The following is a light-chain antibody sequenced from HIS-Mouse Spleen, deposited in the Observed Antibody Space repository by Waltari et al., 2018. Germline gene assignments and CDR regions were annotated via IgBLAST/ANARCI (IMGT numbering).Light chain of an antibody. CDR1: AFPKKY. CDR2: EDS. J-gene: IGLJ2*01. CDR3: YSTDSSGNHRV. Sequence: SYELTQPPSVSVSPGQTARLTCSGEAFPKKYAYWYQQKSGQAPVLVIDEDSKRPAGIHERFSGSSSGTMATLTISGAQVEDEADYYCYSTDSSGNHRVFGGGNKLTVL. V-gene: IGLV3-10*01.